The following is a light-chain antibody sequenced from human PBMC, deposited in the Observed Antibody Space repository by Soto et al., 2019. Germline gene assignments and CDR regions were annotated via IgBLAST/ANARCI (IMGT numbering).Light chain of an antibody. CDR3: QQSDNRPYT. CDR2: VAS. J-gene: IGKJ2*01. CDR1: QDIGNY. V-gene: IGKV1-33*01. Sequence: DIQMTQSPSSLSASVGDRITITCQASQDIGNYLNWYQQKTGQAPKLQIYVASNLETGVPSRFRGSRPVTDFTLTISSLQPDDIATYYCQQSDNRPYTFGQGTKLEIK.